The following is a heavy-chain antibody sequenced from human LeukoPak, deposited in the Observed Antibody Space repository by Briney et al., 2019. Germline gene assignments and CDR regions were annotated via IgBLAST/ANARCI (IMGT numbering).Heavy chain of an antibody. D-gene: IGHD5-18*01. CDR1: GFTLSIYW. CDR2: IKQDGSEK. V-gene: IGHV3-7*05. CDR3: ARGGYTYGVFDY. Sequence: PGGSLRLSCAASGFTLSIYWMGWVRQAPGKGREWVANIKQDGSEKYYVDSVNGRFTISRDNAKNSLYLQMNSLRAEDTAVYYCARGGYTYGVFDYWGQGTLVTVSS. J-gene: IGHJ4*02.